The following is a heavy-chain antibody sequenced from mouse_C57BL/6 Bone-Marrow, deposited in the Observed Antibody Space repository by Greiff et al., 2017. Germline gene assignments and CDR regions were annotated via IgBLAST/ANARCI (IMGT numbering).Heavy chain of an antibody. Sequence: VKLVESRAELARPGASVKLSCKASGYTFTSYGISWVKQRTGQGLEWIGEIYPRSGNTYYNEKFKGKATLTADKSSSTAYMELRSLTSEDSAVYFCARLRSFAYWGQGTLVTVSA. J-gene: IGHJ3*01. CDR3: ARLRSFAY. CDR2: IYPRSGNT. D-gene: IGHD1-1*01. CDR1: GYTFTSYG. V-gene: IGHV1-81*01.